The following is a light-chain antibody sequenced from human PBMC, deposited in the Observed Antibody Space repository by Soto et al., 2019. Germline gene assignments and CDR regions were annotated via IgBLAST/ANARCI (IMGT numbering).Light chain of an antibody. Sequence: QSVLAQPASVSGSPGQSITISCTGTSSDVGAYNSVSWYQQHPHKAPQVIIYKGTQRPSGVSNRFSGSTSGNAASPTISGLQADDEADYFCCSSAPESTYVFGTGTKLTVL. J-gene: IGLJ1*01. CDR1: SSDVGAYNS. CDR3: CSSAPESTYV. CDR2: KGT. V-gene: IGLV2-23*01.